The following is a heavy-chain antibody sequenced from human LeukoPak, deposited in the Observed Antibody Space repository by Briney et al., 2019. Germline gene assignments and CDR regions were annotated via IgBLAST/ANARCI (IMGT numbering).Heavy chain of an antibody. CDR3: ARGGVSNSWYRTPDY. J-gene: IGHJ4*02. V-gene: IGHV1-18*01. CDR2: ISTYNGNT. CDR1: GYTFTSYD. D-gene: IGHD2-2*01. Sequence: ASVKVSCKASGYTFTSYDINWVRQATGQGLEWMGWISTYNGNTNYAQSLQGRVTMTTGTSTSTAYMELRSLRSDDTAVYYCARGGVSNSWYRTPDYWGQGTLVTVSS.